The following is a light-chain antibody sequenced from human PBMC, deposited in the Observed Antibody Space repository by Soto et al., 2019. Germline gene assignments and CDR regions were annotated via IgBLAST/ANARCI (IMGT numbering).Light chain of an antibody. CDR3: QHYNDYSRV. CDR1: QSVDTW. Sequence: DIQMTQSPSTLSASIGDTVTITCRTSQSVDTWLAWYQHKEGKAPKLLICRASSLATGVPSTFSGSRSGTAFTLTVTCLQPHDFATYYCQHYNDYSRVFGQGTQVEIK. J-gene: IGKJ1*01. V-gene: IGKV1-5*03. CDR2: RAS.